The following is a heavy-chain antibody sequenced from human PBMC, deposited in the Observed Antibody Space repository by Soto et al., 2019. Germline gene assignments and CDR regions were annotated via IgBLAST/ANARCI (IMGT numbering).Heavy chain of an antibody. CDR1: DGTIGSIGG. CDR2: IYHSGST. CDR3: ARGWDIVVVPAAIDAFDI. Sequence: VADGTIGSIGGWRWVRQQPGKGLEWIGEIYHSGSTNYNPSLKSRVTISVDKSKNQFSLKLSSVTAADTAVYYCARGWDIVVVPAAIDAFDIWGQGTMVTVSS. D-gene: IGHD2-2*01. V-gene: IGHV4-4*02. J-gene: IGHJ3*02.